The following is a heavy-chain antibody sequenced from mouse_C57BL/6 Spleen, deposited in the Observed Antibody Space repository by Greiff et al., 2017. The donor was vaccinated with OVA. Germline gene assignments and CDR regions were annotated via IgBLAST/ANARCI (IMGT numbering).Heavy chain of an antibody. Sequence: VQLQQSGAELVRPGASVKLSCKASGYTFTDYYINWVKQRPGQGLEWIARIYPGSGNTYYNEKFKGKATLTVEKSSSTVYLELSRLTSDDSAVYYCARGAYGYDVFANWGQGTLVTVSA. CDR2: IYPGSGNT. CDR3: ARGAYGYDVFAN. J-gene: IGHJ3*01. D-gene: IGHD2-2*01. V-gene: IGHV1-76*01. CDR1: GYTFTDYY.